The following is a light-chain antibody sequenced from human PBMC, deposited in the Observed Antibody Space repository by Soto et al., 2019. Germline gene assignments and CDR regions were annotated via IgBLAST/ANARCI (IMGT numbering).Light chain of an antibody. CDR2: ATS. J-gene: IGKJ4*01. V-gene: IGKV1-39*01. CDR3: QQSYSTPLT. Sequence: DIQMTQSPSSLSASVGDRVTITCRASQTINGYLNWYQQKPGKAPNLLIYATSSLQSGVPSRFSGSGSGTDFTLIISSLQPEDFATYYCQQSYSTPLTFDGGTKVEVK. CDR1: QTINGY.